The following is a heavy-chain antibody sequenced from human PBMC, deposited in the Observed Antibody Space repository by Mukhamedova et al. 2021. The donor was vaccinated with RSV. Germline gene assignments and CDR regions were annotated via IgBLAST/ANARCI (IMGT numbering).Heavy chain of an antibody. D-gene: IGHD3-10*01. J-gene: IGHJ3*02. V-gene: IGHV3-11*01. CDR2: ISSSGSTI. Sequence: WVRQAPGKGLEWVSYISSSGSTIYYADSVKGRFTISRDNAKNSLYLQMNSLRAEDTAVYYCARVMVRGVEPVHPELPNAFDIWGQGT. CDR3: ARVMVRGVEPVHPELPNAFDI.